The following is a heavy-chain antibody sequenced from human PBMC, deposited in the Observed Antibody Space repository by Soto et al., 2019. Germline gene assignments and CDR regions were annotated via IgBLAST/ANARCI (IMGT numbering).Heavy chain of an antibody. CDR3: ERHRGYSVYDSAAPTWFDP. V-gene: IGHV4-59*08. J-gene: IGHJ5*02. CDR1: GGSISTDY. D-gene: IGHD5-12*01. Sequence: PSDTLSLTCTVAGGSISTDYWNWIRQPPGKGQEWIGYIYYSGTTNYNPSLKSRVTISLDTSKNQFSLKLNSVTAADTAVYYCERHRGYSVYDSAAPTWFDPLGQGTLVTVSS. CDR2: IYYSGTT.